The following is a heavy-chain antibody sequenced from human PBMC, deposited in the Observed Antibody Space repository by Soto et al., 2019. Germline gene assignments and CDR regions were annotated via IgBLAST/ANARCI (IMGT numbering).Heavy chain of an antibody. CDR3: AKGFSRGLYVDS. CDR2: IYYSGTT. D-gene: IGHD6-19*01. Sequence: SETLSLTCTVSGGSISSSNYYWGWIRQPPGKGLEWIGSIYYSGTTYYNPSLKSRVTISVDTSRNQFSMRLTSVTAADTGVYFCAKGFSRGLYVDSWGRGTLVTVSS. V-gene: IGHV4-39*07. J-gene: IGHJ4*02. CDR1: GGSISSSNYY.